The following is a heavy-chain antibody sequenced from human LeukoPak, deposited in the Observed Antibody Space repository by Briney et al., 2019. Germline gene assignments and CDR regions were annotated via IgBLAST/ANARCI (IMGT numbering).Heavy chain of an antibody. Sequence: SETLSLTCTVSAGSISLYNTYYWNWIRQSPGKGLEWIGYIYYSGSTSYNPSLKSRVTVSVDTFRNQFSLKLTSVTAADTAIYYCAKSDYYGASDYWGQGTLVTVSS. CDR2: IYYSGST. CDR1: AGSISLYNTYY. J-gene: IGHJ4*02. V-gene: IGHV4-59*01. D-gene: IGHD3-10*01. CDR3: AKSDYYGASDY.